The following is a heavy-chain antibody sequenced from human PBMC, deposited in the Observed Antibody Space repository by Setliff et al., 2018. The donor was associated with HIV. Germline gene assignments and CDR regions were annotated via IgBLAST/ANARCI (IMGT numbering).Heavy chain of an antibody. CDR2: MYASGST. V-gene: IGHV4-59*11. CDR3: ARARRDSYDRGRRNHYYIDV. J-gene: IGHJ6*03. Sequence: SETLSLTCTVSGGSISVHYWSWLRQPPGKGLEWIGYMYASGSTDYNPSLKSRVTISVDRFRNQFSLQLRSVTAADTAVYYCARARRDSYDRGRRNHYYIDVWGKGTTVTVSS. D-gene: IGHD3-22*01. CDR1: GGSISVHY.